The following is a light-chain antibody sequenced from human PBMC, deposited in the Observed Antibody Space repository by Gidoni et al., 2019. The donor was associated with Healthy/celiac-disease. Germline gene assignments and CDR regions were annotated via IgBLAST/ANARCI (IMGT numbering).Light chain of an antibody. CDR2: QDS. V-gene: IGLV3-1*01. Sequence: SYELTQPPSVSVSPGQTASITCSGDKLGETYAYWYQQKPGQSPVLVIYQDSTRPSGIPERFSGSNSGNTVTLTISGTQAMDDADYYCQAWYSSTAVFGTGTKVTVL. CDR3: QAWYSSTAV. J-gene: IGLJ1*01. CDR1: KLGETY.